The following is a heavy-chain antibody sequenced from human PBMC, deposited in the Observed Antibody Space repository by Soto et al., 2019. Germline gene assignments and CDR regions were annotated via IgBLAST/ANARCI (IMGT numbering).Heavy chain of an antibody. CDR2: IIPIFGTA. CDR3: AREGITGTIDAYYYYYYGMDV. D-gene: IGHD1-7*01. J-gene: IGHJ6*02. CDR1: GGTFSSYA. Sequence: QVQLVQSGAEVKKPGSSVKVSCKASGGTFSSYAISWVRQAPGQGLEWMGGIIPIFGTANYAQKFQGRVTITADEYTSKAYMELSSVRSEDTDVYYCAREGITGTIDAYYYYYYGMDVWGQGTTVTVSS. V-gene: IGHV1-69*01.